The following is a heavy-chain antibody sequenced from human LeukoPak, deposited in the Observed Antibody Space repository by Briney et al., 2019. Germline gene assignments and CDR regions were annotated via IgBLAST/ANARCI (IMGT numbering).Heavy chain of an antibody. D-gene: IGHD3-10*01. CDR3: AALYFGESPPNAFDL. V-gene: IGHV1-2*02. J-gene: IGHJ3*01. Sequence: ASVKVSCKASGYTFTDYFMHWVRLAPGQGLEWMGWINPKSGGTNSAQKFQGRVTVTRDTSISTAYMELSGLRSDDTAMYYCAALYFGESPPNAFDLWGQGTMVTVSS. CDR1: GYTFTDYF. CDR2: INPKSGGT.